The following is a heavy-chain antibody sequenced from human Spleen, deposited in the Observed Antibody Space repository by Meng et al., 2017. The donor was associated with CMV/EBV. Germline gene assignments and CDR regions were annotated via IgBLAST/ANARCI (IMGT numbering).Heavy chain of an antibody. CDR2: IYYSGST. J-gene: IGHJ5*02. V-gene: IGHV4-39*01. Sequence: SETLSLTCTVSGGSISSSNYYWGWIRQPPGKGLEWIGSIYYSGSTYYNPSLKSRVTISVDTSKNQFSLKLSSVTAADTAVYYCARHPGRSRSIAAPHPWGQGTLVTVSS. CDR1: GGSISSSNYY. CDR3: ARHPGRSRSIAAPHP. D-gene: IGHD6-6*01.